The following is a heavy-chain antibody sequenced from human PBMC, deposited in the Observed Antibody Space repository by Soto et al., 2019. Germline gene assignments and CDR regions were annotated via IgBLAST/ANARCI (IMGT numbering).Heavy chain of an antibody. CDR1: GYTFTGYY. CDR2: INPNNGDT. J-gene: IGHJ4*02. Sequence: ASVKVSCKASGYTFTGYYIHWVRQAPGQGLEWMGWINPNNGDTNYAQKFQGRVTMTRDTSTSTTYMELSSLTFDDTAVYYCARHSGYDYVFDYWGQGTLVTVSS. CDR3: ARHSGYDYVFDY. V-gene: IGHV1-2*02. D-gene: IGHD5-12*01.